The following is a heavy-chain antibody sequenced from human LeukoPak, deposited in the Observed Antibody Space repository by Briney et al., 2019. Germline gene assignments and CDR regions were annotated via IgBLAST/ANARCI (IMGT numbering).Heavy chain of an antibody. Sequence: PGGSLRLSCAASGFTFSSYSVKWVRQAPGKGLEWVSSISSSSSYIYYADSVKGRFTISRDNAKNSLYLQMNSLRAEDTAVYYCARDPGIVATHWFDPWGQGTLVTVSS. CDR3: ARDPGIVATHWFDP. D-gene: IGHD5-12*01. CDR1: GFTFSSYS. V-gene: IGHV3-21*01. J-gene: IGHJ5*02. CDR2: ISSSSSYI.